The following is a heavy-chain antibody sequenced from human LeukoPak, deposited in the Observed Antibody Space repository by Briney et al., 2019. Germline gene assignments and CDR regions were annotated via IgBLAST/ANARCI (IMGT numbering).Heavy chain of an antibody. CDR3: AKGDYYDRSGKILCIPS. V-gene: IGHV3-23*01. Sequence: GGSLRLSCAASGFTFSSYAMSWVRQAPGKGLEWVSAINGSGGSTYYADSVKGRFTISRDNSKYTLYLQMNSLRAEDTAVYYYAKGDYYDRSGKILCIPSWGHGTLVTVSS. CDR1: GFTFSSYA. J-gene: IGHJ4*01. CDR2: INGSGGST. D-gene: IGHD3-22*01.